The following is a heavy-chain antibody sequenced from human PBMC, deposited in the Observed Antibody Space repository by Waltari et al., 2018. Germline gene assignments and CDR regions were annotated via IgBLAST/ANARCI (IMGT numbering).Heavy chain of an antibody. Sequence: EVQLVETGGGLIQPGGSLKLSCTVSGFTVSSNYMSWVRKAPGKGLEWVAVIYSGGTTYYADSVKGRFTISRDNSKNTLYLQMNSLRAEDTAVYYCASRDYYDSSGYSDAFDIWGQGTMVTVSS. CDR2: IYSGGTT. CDR3: ASRDYYDSSGYSDAFDI. D-gene: IGHD3-22*01. V-gene: IGHV3-53*02. CDR1: GFTVSSNY. J-gene: IGHJ3*02.